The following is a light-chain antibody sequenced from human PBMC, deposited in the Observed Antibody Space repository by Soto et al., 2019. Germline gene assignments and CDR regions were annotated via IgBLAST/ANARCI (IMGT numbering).Light chain of an antibody. CDR3: QQYDNLPFT. J-gene: IGKJ3*01. CDR1: QDITKY. CDR2: DAS. V-gene: IGKV1-33*01. Sequence: DIQLTQSPSSLSASVGDRVTITCQASQDITKYLNWYQQKSGKVPKLLIYDASNLETGVSSRFSGSGSGTDFTFTISSLQPEDIATYYCQQYDNLPFTFGPGTKVDIK.